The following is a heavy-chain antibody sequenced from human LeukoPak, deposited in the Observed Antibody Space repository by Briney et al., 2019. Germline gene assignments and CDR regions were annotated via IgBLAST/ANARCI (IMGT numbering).Heavy chain of an antibody. V-gene: IGHV3-13*01. J-gene: IGHJ3*02. CDR2: IGTAGDT. Sequence: GGSLRLSCAASGFTFSSYDMHWVRHATGKGLEWVSAIGTAGDTYYPGSVKGRFTISRENAKNSLYLQMNSLRAGDTAVYYCARATVTMAFDIWGQGTMVTVSS. CDR3: ARATVTMAFDI. CDR1: GFTFSSYD. D-gene: IGHD4-17*01.